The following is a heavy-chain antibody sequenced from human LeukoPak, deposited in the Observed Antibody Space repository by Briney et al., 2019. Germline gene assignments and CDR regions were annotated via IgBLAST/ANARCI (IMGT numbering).Heavy chain of an antibody. Sequence: SETLSLTCTVSGGSISSYYWSWIRQPPGKGLEWIGSIYHSGSTYYNPSLKSRVTISVDTSKNQFSLKLSSVTAADTAVYYCARAPQYCSGGSCLLYAFDIWGQGTMVTVSS. CDR1: GGSISSYY. V-gene: IGHV4-59*08. CDR3: ARAPQYCSGGSCLLYAFDI. CDR2: IYHSGST. D-gene: IGHD2-15*01. J-gene: IGHJ3*02.